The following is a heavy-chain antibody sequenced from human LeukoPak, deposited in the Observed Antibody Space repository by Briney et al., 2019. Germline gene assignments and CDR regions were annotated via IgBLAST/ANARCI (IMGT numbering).Heavy chain of an antibody. D-gene: IGHD3-22*01. CDR2: IYYSGDT. J-gene: IGHJ6*03. CDR1: GDSISSSTYY. V-gene: IGHV4-39*07. Sequence: SETLSLTCTVSGDSISSSTYYWGWIRQPPGKGLEWIGSIYYSGDTYYNPSLKRRVTISVDTSKNQFSLKLSSVTAADTAVYYCARRRGSGYPPSGRFYYYYMDVWGKGTTVTVSS. CDR3: ARRRGSGYPPSGRFYYYYMDV.